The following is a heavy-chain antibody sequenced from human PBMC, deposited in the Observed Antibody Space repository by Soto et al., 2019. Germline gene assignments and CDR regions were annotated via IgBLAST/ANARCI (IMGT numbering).Heavy chain of an antibody. CDR3: ARRNDIVLMVYAPSGWFDP. D-gene: IGHD2-8*01. V-gene: IGHV1-69*13. CDR1: GGTFSSYA. Sequence: GASVKVSCKASGGTFSSYAISWVRQAPGQGLEWMGGIIPIFGTANYAQKFQGRVTITADESTSTAYMELSSLRPEDTAVYYCARRNDIVLMVYAPSGWFDPWGQGTLVTVSS. CDR2: IIPIFGTA. J-gene: IGHJ5*02.